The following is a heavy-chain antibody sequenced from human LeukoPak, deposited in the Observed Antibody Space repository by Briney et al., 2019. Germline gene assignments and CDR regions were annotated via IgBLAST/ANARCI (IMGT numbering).Heavy chain of an antibody. CDR2: MYTSGNN. V-gene: IGHV4-4*07. CDR3: VREASSPYHPFDY. Sequence: PAETLSLTCSVSFPSITNYYWKSVRQPAGKGLECIGLMYTSGNNNKNASLKDRIPISLDMPKNHCSLKCKSVAPWDTSVFYCVREASSPYHPFDYWGQGALVTVSS. J-gene: IGHJ4*02. CDR1: FPSITNYY. D-gene: IGHD2-2*01.